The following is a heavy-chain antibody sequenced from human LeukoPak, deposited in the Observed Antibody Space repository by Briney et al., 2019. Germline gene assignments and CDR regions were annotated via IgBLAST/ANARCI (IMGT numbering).Heavy chain of an antibody. Sequence: SQTLSLTCTVSGGSISSGSYYWSWIRQPAGKGLEWIGRIYTSGSTNYNPSLKSRVTISVDTSKNQFSLKLSSVTAADTAVYYCAGQTVVFDYWGQGTLVTVSS. J-gene: IGHJ4*02. CDR2: IYTSGST. D-gene: IGHD4-23*01. CDR1: GGSISSGSYY. V-gene: IGHV4-61*02. CDR3: AGQTVVFDY.